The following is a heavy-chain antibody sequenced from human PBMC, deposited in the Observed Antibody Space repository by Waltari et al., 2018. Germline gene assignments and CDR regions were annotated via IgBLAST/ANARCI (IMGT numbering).Heavy chain of an antibody. CDR2: VRGDGKT. D-gene: IGHD2-15*01. CDR3: ARDRGRGLYLDS. Sequence: QLQESGPGLVKPSGTLSLTCAVSGDSMSSTYCRSWVRQPPGKGLEWMGQVRGDGKTNYNPSFASRVTISLDTYNNQFSLKVTSATAADTAVYYCARDRGRGLYLDSWGPGILVTVSP. V-gene: IGHV4-4*02. J-gene: IGHJ4*02. CDR1: GDSMSSTYC.